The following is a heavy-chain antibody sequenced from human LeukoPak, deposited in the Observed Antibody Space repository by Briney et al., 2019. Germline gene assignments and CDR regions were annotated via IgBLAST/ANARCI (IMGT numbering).Heavy chain of an antibody. CDR3: ARDMKYYDFWSGPRTMAFDY. J-gene: IGHJ4*02. D-gene: IGHD3-3*01. V-gene: IGHV3-11*01. CDR2: ISSSGSTI. CDR1: GFTFSDYY. Sequence: GGSLRLSCAASGFTFSDYYMSWIRQAPGKGLEWVSYISSSGSTIYYADSVKGRFTISRDNAKNSLYLQMNSLRAEDTAVYYCARDMKYYDFWSGPRTMAFDYWGQGTLVTVSS.